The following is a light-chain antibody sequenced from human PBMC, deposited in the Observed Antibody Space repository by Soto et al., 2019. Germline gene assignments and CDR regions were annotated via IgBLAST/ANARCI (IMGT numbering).Light chain of an antibody. V-gene: IGKV3-20*01. Sequence: EIVLTQSPGTLSLSPGEGATLSCRASQSVSSSYLAWYQQNRGQAPRLLIYGASTRATGTPDRFSGSGSGKDFTLPKTRLGLEVFAFFYCQRYGSPGGTSGKGTK. CDR1: QSVSSSY. CDR2: GAS. CDR3: QRYGSPGGT. J-gene: IGKJ1*01.